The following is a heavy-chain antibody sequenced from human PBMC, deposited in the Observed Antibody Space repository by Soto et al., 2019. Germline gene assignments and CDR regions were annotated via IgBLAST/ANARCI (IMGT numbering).Heavy chain of an antibody. D-gene: IGHD4-17*01. CDR2: INHSGST. Sequence: TSETLSLTCAVYGGSFSGYYWSWIRQPPGKGLEWIGEINHSGSTNYNPSLKSRVTISVDTSKNQFSLKLSSVTAADTAVYYCARAGYGDYHDAFDIWGQGTMVTVSS. J-gene: IGHJ3*02. CDR1: GGSFSGYY. V-gene: IGHV4-34*01. CDR3: ARAGYGDYHDAFDI.